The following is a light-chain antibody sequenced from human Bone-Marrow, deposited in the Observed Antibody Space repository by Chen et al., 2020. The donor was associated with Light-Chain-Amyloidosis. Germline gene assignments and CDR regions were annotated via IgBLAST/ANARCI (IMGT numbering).Light chain of an antibody. V-gene: IGKV1-5*03. Sequence: DIHMIQSPSTLSASVGDRVTITCRASQSTGTWLAWYQQKPGKVPKLLINKASTLQSGVPPRFSGSGSGTEFTLTISSLQPDDFATYYCQQYTSYWTFGQGTKVEIK. J-gene: IGKJ1*01. CDR2: KAS. CDR3: QQYTSYWT. CDR1: QSTGTW.